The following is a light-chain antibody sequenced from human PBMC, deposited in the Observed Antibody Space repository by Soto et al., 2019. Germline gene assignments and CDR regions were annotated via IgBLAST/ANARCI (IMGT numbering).Light chain of an antibody. CDR2: EVS. Sequence: EIVMTQTPLSLSVTPGQPASISCRSSQSLLHSDGGTYLYWYLQKPGQPPHLLIYEVSKRFSGVPDRFTGSGSGTDFTLKISRVEAEDVGVYSCMQSLLLPYTFGQGTKLEIK. CDR3: MQSLLLPYT. CDR1: QSLLHSDGGTY. J-gene: IGKJ2*01. V-gene: IGKV2D-29*01.